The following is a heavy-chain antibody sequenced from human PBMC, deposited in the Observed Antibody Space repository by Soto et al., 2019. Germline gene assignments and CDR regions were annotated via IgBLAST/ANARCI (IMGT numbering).Heavy chain of an antibody. CDR3: ARSGRSGYYYYYGMDV. D-gene: IGHD3-22*01. V-gene: IGHV4-59*01. CDR1: GDSISGYD. Sequence: SETLSLTCTVSGDSISGYDWSWIRQPPGKGLEWIGYIYESGSINYNPSLKSRVAMSIDTSKNQFSLKLSSATAADTAVYYCARSGRSGYYYYYGMDVWGQGTTVTVSS. J-gene: IGHJ6*02. CDR2: IYESGSI.